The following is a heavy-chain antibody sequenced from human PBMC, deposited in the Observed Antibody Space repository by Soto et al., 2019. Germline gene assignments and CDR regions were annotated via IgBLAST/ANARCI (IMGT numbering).Heavy chain of an antibody. CDR2: ILSDYNT. D-gene: IGHD2-8*01. V-gene: IGHV3-23*03. CDR1: GFTFRDYT. Sequence: EVQLLESGGGLAQPGGSLTLSCAASGFTFRDYTMTWVRQAPGQVLECISVILSDYNTFYAGSVRGRFTISRDNSKSTIYLEMNSLRAEDRDVYYCARRTNGYFGYWGQGALVTVSS. J-gene: IGHJ4*02. CDR3: ARRTNGYFGY.